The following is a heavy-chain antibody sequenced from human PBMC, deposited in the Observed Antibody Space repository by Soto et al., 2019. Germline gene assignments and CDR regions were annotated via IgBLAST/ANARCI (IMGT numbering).Heavy chain of an antibody. CDR3: ASRNSHYYGMDV. Sequence: QVQLVESGGGVVQPGRSLRLSCAASGFTFSSYAMHWVRQAPGKGLEWVAVISYDGSNKYYADSVKGRFTISRDNSKNTLYLQMNSLRAEDTAVYYCASRNSHYYGMDVWGQGTTVTVSS. V-gene: IGHV3-30-3*01. D-gene: IGHD2-21*01. J-gene: IGHJ6*02. CDR1: GFTFSSYA. CDR2: ISYDGSNK.